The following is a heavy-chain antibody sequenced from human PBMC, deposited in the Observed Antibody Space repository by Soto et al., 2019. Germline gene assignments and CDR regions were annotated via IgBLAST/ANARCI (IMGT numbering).Heavy chain of an antibody. Sequence: QVQLVQSGAAVKKPGSSVKVSCKASGGTFSSYAISWVRQAPGQGLEWMGGIIPIFGTANYAQKFQGRVTIPADESTSTAYMELSSLRSEDTAVYYCSRGATTKEDRDYWGQGTLVTVSS. CDR1: GGTFSSYA. V-gene: IGHV1-69*01. CDR3: SRGATTKEDRDY. D-gene: IGHD1-1*01. CDR2: IIPIFGTA. J-gene: IGHJ4*02.